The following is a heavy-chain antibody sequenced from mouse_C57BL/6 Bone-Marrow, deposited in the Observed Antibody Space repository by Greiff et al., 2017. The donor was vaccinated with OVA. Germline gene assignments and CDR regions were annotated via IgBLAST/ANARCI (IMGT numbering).Heavy chain of an antibody. D-gene: IGHD2-5*01. V-gene: IGHV1-18*01. CDR3: ARGDSNYQGYFDV. Sequence: EVMLVESGPELVKPGASVKIPCKASGYTFTDYNMDWVKQSHGKSLEWIGDINPNNGGTIYNQKFKGKATLTVDKSSSTAYMELRSLTSEDTAVYYCARGDSNYQGYFDVWGTGTTVTVSS. CDR1: GYTFTDYN. CDR2: INPNNGGT. J-gene: IGHJ1*03.